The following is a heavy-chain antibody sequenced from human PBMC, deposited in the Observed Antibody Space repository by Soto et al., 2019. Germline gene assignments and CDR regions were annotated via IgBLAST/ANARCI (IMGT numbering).Heavy chain of an antibody. CDR1: GGSISSGDYY. V-gene: IGHV4-30-4*01. CDR2: IYYSGST. J-gene: IGHJ4*02. CDR3: ARVHYDFWSGYYTDY. D-gene: IGHD3-3*01. Sequence: SETLSLTCTVSGGSISSGDYYWSWIRQPPGKGLEWIGYIYYSGSTYYNPSLKSRVTISVDTSKNQFSLKLSSVTAADTAVYYCARVHYDFWSGYYTDYWGQGTLVTVSS.